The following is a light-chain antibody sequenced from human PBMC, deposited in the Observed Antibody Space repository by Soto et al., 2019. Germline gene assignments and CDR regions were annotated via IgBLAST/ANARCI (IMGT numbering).Light chain of an antibody. CDR1: SSDVGGYNY. J-gene: IGLJ1*01. V-gene: IGLV2-11*01. Sequence: QSVLTQPRSVSGCPGQSVTISCTGTSSDVGGYNYVSWYQQHPGKAPKLMIYDVSKRPSGVPDRFSGSKSGNTASLTISGLQAEDEADCYCCSYAGSYSLYVFGTGTKVTVL. CDR3: CSYAGSYSLYV. CDR2: DVS.